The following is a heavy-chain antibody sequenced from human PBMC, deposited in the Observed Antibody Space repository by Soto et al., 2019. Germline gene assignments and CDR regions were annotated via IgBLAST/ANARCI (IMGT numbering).Heavy chain of an antibody. CDR2: ISAYNGNT. J-gene: IGHJ6*02. V-gene: IGHV1-18*01. Sequence: QVQLVQSGAEVKKPGASVKVSCKASGYTFTSYGISWVRQAPGQGLEWMGWISAYNGNTNYAQKLQGRVTITTDTSTSTAYMELRSLRSDDTAVYYCARLLIHPHAFDWLPRNSNYGMDVWGQGTTVTVSS. CDR1: GYTFTSYG. D-gene: IGHD3-9*01. CDR3: ARLLIHPHAFDWLPRNSNYGMDV.